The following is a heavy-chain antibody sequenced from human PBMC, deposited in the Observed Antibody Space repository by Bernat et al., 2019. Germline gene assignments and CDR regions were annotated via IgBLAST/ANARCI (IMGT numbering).Heavy chain of an antibody. D-gene: IGHD4-17*01. Sequence: EVQLLESGGGLVQPGGSLRLSCAASGFTFSSYAMSWVRQAPGKGLEWVSAISGSGGSTYYADSVKGRFTISRDNSKNTRYLQMNSLRAEDTAVYYCAKYPDYGDYTSDYWGQGTLVTVSS. V-gene: IGHV3-23*01. CDR1: GFTFSSYA. CDR3: AKYPDYGDYTSDY. CDR2: ISGSGGST. J-gene: IGHJ4*02.